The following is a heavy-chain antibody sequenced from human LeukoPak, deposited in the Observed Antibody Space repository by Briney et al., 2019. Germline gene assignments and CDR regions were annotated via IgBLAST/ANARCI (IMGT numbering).Heavy chain of an antibody. CDR3: ARGRKNYYYDILTGYYY. V-gene: IGHV4-4*02. J-gene: IGHJ4*02. Sequence: PSGTLSLTCAVSGGSISSSNWWSWVRQPPGKGLEWIGEIYHSGSTNYNPSLKSRVTISVDTSKNQFSLKLSSVTAADTAVYYCARGRKNYYYDILTGYYYWGQGTLVTVSS. D-gene: IGHD3-9*01. CDR1: GGSISSSNW. CDR2: IYHSGST.